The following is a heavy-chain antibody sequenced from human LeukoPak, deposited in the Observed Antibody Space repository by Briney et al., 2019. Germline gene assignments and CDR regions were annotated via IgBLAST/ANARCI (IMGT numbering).Heavy chain of an antibody. CDR1: GVSISSGSYY. CDR2: IYYSGTT. Sequence: SETLSLTCTVSGVSISSGSYYWVWIRQPPGKGLEWIGTIYYSGTTYYNPSLKSRVTISVDTSKNQFSLKLSSVTAADTAVYYCARPMVRGATALDYWGQGTLVTVSS. D-gene: IGHD3-10*01. J-gene: IGHJ4*02. CDR3: ARPMVRGATALDY. V-gene: IGHV4-39*01.